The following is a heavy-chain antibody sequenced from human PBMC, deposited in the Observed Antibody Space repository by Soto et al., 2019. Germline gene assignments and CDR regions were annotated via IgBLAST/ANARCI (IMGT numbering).Heavy chain of an antibody. V-gene: IGHV3-9*01. CDR1: GFTFDDYA. Sequence: EVQLVESGGGLVQPGRSLRLSCAASGFTFDDYAMHWVRQAPGKGLEWVSGISWNSGSIGYADSVKGRFTISRDNAKNSMYLQMNSLRAEDTALYYCEKYRNGYSGYDLAYWGQGTLVTVSS. CDR2: ISWNSGSI. CDR3: EKYRNGYSGYDLAY. J-gene: IGHJ4*02. D-gene: IGHD5-12*01.